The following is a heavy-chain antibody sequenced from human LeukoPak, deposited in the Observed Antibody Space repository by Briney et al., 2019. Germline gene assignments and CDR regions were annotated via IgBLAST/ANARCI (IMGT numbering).Heavy chain of an antibody. CDR1: GGSISSSNW. Sequence: PETLSLTCAVSGGSISSSNWWSWVRQPPGKGLEWIGEIYHSGSTNYNPSLKSRVTISVDKSKNQFSLKLSSVTAADTAVYYCVGFAAMDIYWFDPWGQGTLVTVSS. D-gene: IGHD5-18*01. J-gene: IGHJ5*02. CDR3: VGFAAMDIYWFDP. CDR2: IYHSGST. V-gene: IGHV4-4*03.